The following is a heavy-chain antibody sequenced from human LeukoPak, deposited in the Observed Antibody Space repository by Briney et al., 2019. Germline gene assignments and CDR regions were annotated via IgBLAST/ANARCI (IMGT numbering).Heavy chain of an antibody. V-gene: IGHV4-34*01. CDR2: INHSGST. J-gene: IGHJ4*02. CDR1: AGSFIGYY. Sequence: SETLSLTCALDAGSFIGYYCSWIRQPPGNWLEWIGEINHSGSTNYNPSLKSRVTISVDTSKNQFSLKLSSVTAADTAVYYCARSDPPYYYGSGTFDYWGQGTLVTVSS. CDR3: ARSDPPYYYGSGTFDY. D-gene: IGHD3-10*01.